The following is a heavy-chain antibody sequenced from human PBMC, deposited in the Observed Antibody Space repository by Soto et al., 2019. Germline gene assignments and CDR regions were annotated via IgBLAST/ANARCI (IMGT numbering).Heavy chain of an antibody. V-gene: IGHV3-11*01. D-gene: IGHD6-13*01. CDR3: ARYSSPNRGKRPYYYYMDV. Sequence: QVQLVESGGGLVKPGGSLRLSCAASGFTFSDYYMSWIRQAPGKGLEWVSYISSSGSTIYYADSVQGRFTISRDNAKNSLYLQMNSLRAADTAVYYCARYSSPNRGKRPYYYYMDVWGKGTTVTVSS. J-gene: IGHJ6*03. CDR1: GFTFSDYY. CDR2: ISSSGSTI.